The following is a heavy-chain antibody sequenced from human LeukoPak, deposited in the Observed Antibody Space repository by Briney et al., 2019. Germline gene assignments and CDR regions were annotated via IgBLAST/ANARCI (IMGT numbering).Heavy chain of an antibody. CDR1: GASISSSNYY. Sequence: SETLSLTCAVSGASISSSNYYWSWIRQPPGKGLEWIGYIYYSGSTNYNPSLKSRVTISVDTSKNQFSLRLRSVTAADTAVYYCARVTGYMIEDYFDYWGQGTLVTVSS. V-gene: IGHV4-61*01. CDR3: ARVTGYMIEDYFDY. J-gene: IGHJ4*02. CDR2: IYYSGST. D-gene: IGHD3-22*01.